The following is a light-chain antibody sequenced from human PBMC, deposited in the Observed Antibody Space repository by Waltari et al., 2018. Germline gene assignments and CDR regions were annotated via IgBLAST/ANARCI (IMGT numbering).Light chain of an antibody. V-gene: IGKV1-5*03. J-gene: IGKJ4*01. CDR3: LQHSGYPIT. Sequence: DIQMTQSPSTLSASVGDSVTITCRASETVLTWLAWYQQKPGKAPKLLIYKASSLESGVPSRFSGSASGTEFTLTISSLQPEDFATYYCLQHSGYPITFGGGTKVEIK. CDR2: KAS. CDR1: ETVLTW.